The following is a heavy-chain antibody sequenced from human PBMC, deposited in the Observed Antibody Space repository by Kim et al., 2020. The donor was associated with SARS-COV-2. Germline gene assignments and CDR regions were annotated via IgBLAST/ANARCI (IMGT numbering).Heavy chain of an antibody. V-gene: IGHV1-18*04. D-gene: IGHD3-10*01. Sequence: ASVKVSCKASGYTFTSYGISWVRQAPGQGLEWMGWISAYNGNTNYAQKLQGRVTMTTDTSTSTAYMELRSLRSDDTAVYYCARDREPLLWFGLYYFDYWGQGTLVTVSS. CDR1: GYTFTSYG. J-gene: IGHJ4*02. CDR3: ARDREPLLWFGLYYFDY. CDR2: ISAYNGNT.